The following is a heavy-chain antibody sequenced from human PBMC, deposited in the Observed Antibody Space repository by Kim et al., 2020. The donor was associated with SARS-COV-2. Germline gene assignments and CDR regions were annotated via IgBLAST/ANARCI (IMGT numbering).Heavy chain of an antibody. Sequence: GGSLRLSCAASGFTFDDYVMHWVRQAPGKGLEWVSGISWNSGSIGYADSVKGRFTISRDNAKNSLYLQMNSLRAEDTALYYCAKGGIAARPLPFDYWGQGTLVTVSS. J-gene: IGHJ4*02. V-gene: IGHV3-9*01. CDR3: AKGGIAARPLPFDY. CDR1: GFTFDDYV. CDR2: ISWNSGSI. D-gene: IGHD6-6*01.